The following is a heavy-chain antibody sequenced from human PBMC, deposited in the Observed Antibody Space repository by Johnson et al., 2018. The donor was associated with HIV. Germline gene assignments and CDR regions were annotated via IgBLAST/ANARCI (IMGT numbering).Heavy chain of an antibody. D-gene: IGHD5-12*01. J-gene: IGHJ3*02. Sequence: VQLVESGGGLVQPGGSLRLSCAASGFTFSSYWMSWVRQAPGKGLEWVANIKQDGSEKYYADSVKGRFTISRDNSKNTLYLQMNSLRAEDTAVYYCAKDGDWDTVAHAFDIWGQGTMVTVSS. CDR2: IKQDGSEK. V-gene: IGHV3-7*03. CDR3: AKDGDWDTVAHAFDI. CDR1: GFTFSSYW.